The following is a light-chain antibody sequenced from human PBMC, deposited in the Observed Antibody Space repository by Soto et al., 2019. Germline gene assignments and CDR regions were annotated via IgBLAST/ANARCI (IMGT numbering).Light chain of an antibody. CDR3: QQYNSYPWT. J-gene: IGKJ1*01. CDR1: LSISGW. V-gene: IGKV1-5*01. CDR2: NAF. Sequence: GDTVTITLRASLSISGWLAWYQQAPGKAPRLLIFNAFTLQRGVPSRFRGGGSGTEFTLTISSLHPDDSAIYYCQQYNSYPWTFGLGTKVDIK.